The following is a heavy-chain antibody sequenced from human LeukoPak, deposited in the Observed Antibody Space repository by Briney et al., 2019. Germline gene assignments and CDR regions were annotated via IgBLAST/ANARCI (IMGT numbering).Heavy chain of an antibody. CDR1: GYTFTTYA. Sequence: GASVKVSCKASGYTFTTYAISWVRQAPGQGLEWMGWISAYYGNTTYAQKFQGRVTITTDTSTSTAYMELRSLRSDDTAVYYCARDPNAMVTSLFDYWGQGTLVTVSS. J-gene: IGHJ4*02. D-gene: IGHD5-18*01. V-gene: IGHV1-18*01. CDR2: ISAYYGNT. CDR3: ARDPNAMVTSLFDY.